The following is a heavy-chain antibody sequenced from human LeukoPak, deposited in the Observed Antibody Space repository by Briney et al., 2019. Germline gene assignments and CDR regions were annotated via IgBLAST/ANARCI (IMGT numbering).Heavy chain of an antibody. Sequence: ASVKVSCKASGYTFTAYYMHWVRQAPGQGLEWMGRINPNSGGTNYAQKFQGRVTMTRDTSISTAYMELSRLRSDDTAVYYCARDPRGSYYADYWGQGTLVTVSS. V-gene: IGHV1-2*06. CDR2: INPNSGGT. J-gene: IGHJ4*01. CDR3: ARDPRGSYYADY. D-gene: IGHD1-26*01. CDR1: GYTFTAYY.